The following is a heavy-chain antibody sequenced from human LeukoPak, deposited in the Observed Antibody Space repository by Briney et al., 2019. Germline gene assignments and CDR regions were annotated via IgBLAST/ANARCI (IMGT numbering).Heavy chain of an antibody. V-gene: IGHV3-48*03. CDR2: ISSSGSTI. CDR3: ARDQGYSGYPGNYYYYGMDV. D-gene: IGHD5-12*01. Sequence: PGGSLRLSCAASGFTFSSYEMNWVRQAPGKGLEWVSYISSSGSTIYYADSVKGRFTIFRDNAKNSLYLQMNSLRAEDTAVYYCARDQGYSGYPGNYYYYGMDVWGKGTTVTVSS. J-gene: IGHJ6*04. CDR1: GFTFSSYE.